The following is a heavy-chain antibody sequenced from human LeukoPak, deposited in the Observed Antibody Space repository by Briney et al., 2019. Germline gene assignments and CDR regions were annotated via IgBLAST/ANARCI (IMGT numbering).Heavy chain of an antibody. CDR3: AKNYYDSSGYYDDAFDI. Sequence: GGSLRLSCVASGFTVSSNYMSWVRQAPGKGLEWVSVIYSEGSTYYADSVKGRFTISRDNSKNTLYLQMNSLRAEDTAVYYCAKNYYDSSGYYDDAFDIWGQGTMVTVSS. D-gene: IGHD3-22*01. CDR2: IYSEGST. V-gene: IGHV3-66*01. J-gene: IGHJ3*02. CDR1: GFTVSSNY.